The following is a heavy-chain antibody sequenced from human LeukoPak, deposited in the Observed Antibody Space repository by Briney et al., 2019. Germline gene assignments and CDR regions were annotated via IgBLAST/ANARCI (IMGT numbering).Heavy chain of an antibody. V-gene: IGHV3-7*03. CDR3: ARDYGWSFAN. Sequence: GGSLRLSCTSSGFIFSSHWMNWVRQAPGKGPEWVANIKYDGSEQYYVDSVKGRFSISRDNTKNSLYLQMNSLRVEDTAVYYCARDYGWSFANWGQGTLVTVPS. J-gene: IGHJ4*02. CDR2: IKYDGSEQ. D-gene: IGHD3-10*01. CDR1: GFIFSSHW.